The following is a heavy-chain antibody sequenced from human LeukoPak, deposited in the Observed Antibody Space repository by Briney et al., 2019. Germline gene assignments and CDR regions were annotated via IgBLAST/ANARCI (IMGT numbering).Heavy chain of an antibody. CDR1: GFTFSSYW. Sequence: GGSLRLSCAASGFTFSSYWMNWVRHAPGKGLVWVSRINSDGNYTTYADSVKGRFTISRDNAKNTLSLQMNSLRAEDTAVYYCAREYSSGWTSDYWGQGTLVTASS. V-gene: IGHV3-74*01. CDR3: AREYSSGWTSDY. D-gene: IGHD6-19*01. J-gene: IGHJ4*02. CDR2: INSDGNYT.